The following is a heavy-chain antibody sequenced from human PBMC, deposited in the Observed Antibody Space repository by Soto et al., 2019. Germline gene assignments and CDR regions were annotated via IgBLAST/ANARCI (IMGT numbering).Heavy chain of an antibody. CDR1: GYTFTSYG. Sequence: QVQLVQSEGEVRQPGASVKVSCRASGYTFTSYGIIWVRQAPGQGLEWMGYISPNSGVTTYAQNLQGRLTMTTDTSTSTAYMELRSLSSDDTAVYYYVREMWTRSGPQNFFDYWGLGALVTVSS. J-gene: IGHJ4*02. V-gene: IGHV1-18*01. CDR3: VREMWTRSGPQNFFDY. D-gene: IGHD6-25*01. CDR2: ISPNSGVT.